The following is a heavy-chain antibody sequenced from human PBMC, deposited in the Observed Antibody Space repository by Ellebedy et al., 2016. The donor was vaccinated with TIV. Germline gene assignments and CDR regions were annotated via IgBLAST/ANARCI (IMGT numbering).Heavy chain of an antibody. V-gene: IGHV4-59*01. Sequence: SETLSLXXTVSNASISDYYWSWIRQVPGKGMEWIGYMYYSGTPKYNPSLKSRVTMSADTSKNQFSLKVHSVTAADSAVYYCAREIRSPDYYLGLDVWGQGTTVTVSS. CDR2: MYYSGTP. CDR3: AREIRSPDYYLGLDV. J-gene: IGHJ6*02. CDR1: NASISDYY.